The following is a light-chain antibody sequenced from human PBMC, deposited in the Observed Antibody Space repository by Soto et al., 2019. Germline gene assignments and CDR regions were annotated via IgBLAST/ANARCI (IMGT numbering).Light chain of an antibody. CDR3: QQHGGSPIT. V-gene: IGKV3-20*01. CDR2: GAS. Sequence: ESVLTQSLCTLSLSPGSRSTLPCRASQTVIRNYLAWHQQKNGQTPRTXVYGASSRATGIPDRFSGSGYGTDFNLTISRLETEDFAVYYCQQHGGSPITFGQGTRLEI. J-gene: IGKJ5*01. CDR1: QTVIRNY.